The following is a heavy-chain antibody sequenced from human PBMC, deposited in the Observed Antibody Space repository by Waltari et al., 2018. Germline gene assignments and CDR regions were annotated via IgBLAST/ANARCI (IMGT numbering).Heavy chain of an antibody. CDR3: ARADMIVVVMDY. Sequence: EVQLVESGGGLVQPGGSLRLSCAASGFTFSSYEMNWVRQAQGKGLEWVSYMSSSGSTIYYAAAVNGRFTISRDNAKNSLYLQMNSLRAEDTAVYYCARADMIVVVMDYWGQGTLVTVSS. CDR2: MSSSGSTI. CDR1: GFTFSSYE. V-gene: IGHV3-48*03. J-gene: IGHJ4*02. D-gene: IGHD3-22*01.